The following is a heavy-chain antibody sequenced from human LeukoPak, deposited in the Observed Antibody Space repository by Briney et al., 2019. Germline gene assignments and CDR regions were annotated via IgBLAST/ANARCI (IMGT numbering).Heavy chain of an antibody. CDR2: ISSSSSYI. CDR3: ARDEDGGTAMVLH. J-gene: IGHJ4*02. CDR1: GFTFGSYW. D-gene: IGHD5-18*01. Sequence: GGSLRLSCAASGFTFGSYWMSWVRLAPGRGLEWVSSISSSSSYIYYADSVKGRFTISRDNAKNSLYLQMNSLRAEDTAVYYCARDEDGGTAMVLHWGQGTLVTVSS. V-gene: IGHV3-21*01.